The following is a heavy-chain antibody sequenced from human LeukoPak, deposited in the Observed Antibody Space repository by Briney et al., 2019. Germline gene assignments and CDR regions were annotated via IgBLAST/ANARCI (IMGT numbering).Heavy chain of an antibody. V-gene: IGHV3-23*01. J-gene: IGHJ4*02. Sequence: QTGGSLRLSCAASGFTFSSYAMSWVRQAPGKGLEWVSAISGSGGSTYYADSVKGRFTISRDNSKNTLYLQMNSLRAEDTAVYYCAKDGMIVVVKLDYWGQGTLVTASS. CDR1: GFTFSSYA. D-gene: IGHD3-22*01. CDR3: AKDGMIVVVKLDY. CDR2: ISGSGGST.